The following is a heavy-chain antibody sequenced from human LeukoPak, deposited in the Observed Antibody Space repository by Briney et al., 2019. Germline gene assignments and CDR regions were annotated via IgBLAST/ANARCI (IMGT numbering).Heavy chain of an antibody. J-gene: IGHJ4*02. CDR3: ARGWPIPATHPIDY. Sequence: GGSLRLSCAASGVTITSYGMHWARQAPGKGLEWVAVIWYDGNNKNYADSVKGRFTISRDSSKNTLFLQMNSLRAEDTAVYYCARGWPIPATHPIDYWGQGALVTVSS. CDR2: IWYDGNNK. CDR1: GVTITSYG. D-gene: IGHD2-2*02. V-gene: IGHV3-33*08.